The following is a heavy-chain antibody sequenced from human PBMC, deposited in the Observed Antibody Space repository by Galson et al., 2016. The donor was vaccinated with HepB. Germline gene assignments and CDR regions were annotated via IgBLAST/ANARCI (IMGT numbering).Heavy chain of an antibody. J-gene: IGHJ4*02. CDR2: ISGSGGST. V-gene: IGHV3-23*01. CDR1: SYA. CDR3: AKDIQMGVPAAFDY. D-gene: IGHD2-2*01. Sequence: SYAMSWVRQAPGKGLEWVSAISGSGGSTYYADSVKGRLTISRDNSKNTLYLQMNSLRAEDTAVYYCAKDIQMGVPAAFDYWGQGTLVTVSS.